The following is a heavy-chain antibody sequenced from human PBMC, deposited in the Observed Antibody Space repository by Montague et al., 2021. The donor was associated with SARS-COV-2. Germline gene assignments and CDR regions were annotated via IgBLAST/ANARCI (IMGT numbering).Heavy chain of an antibody. CDR3: ATESLGYCSSTSCYGPHYGMDV. Sequence: TLSLTCTVSGGSISSGGYYWSWIRQHPGKGLEWIGYIYYSGSTYYNPSLKSRVTISVDTSKNQFSLKLSSATAADTAVYYCATESLGYCSSTSCYGPHYGMDVWGQGTTVTVSS. V-gene: IGHV4-31*03. D-gene: IGHD2-2*01. CDR1: GGSISSGGYY. J-gene: IGHJ6*02. CDR2: IYYSGST.